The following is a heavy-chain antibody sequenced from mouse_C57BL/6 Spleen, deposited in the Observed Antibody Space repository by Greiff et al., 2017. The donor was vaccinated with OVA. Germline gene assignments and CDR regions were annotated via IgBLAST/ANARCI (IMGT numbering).Heavy chain of an antibody. V-gene: IGHV5-4*01. D-gene: IGHD4-1*01. CDR1: GFTFSSYA. CDR3: ARDKANWDVWFDY. CDR2: ISDGGSYT. J-gene: IGHJ2*01. Sequence: EVKLVESGGGLVKPGGSLKLSCAASGFTFSSYAMSWVRQTPEKRLEWVATISDGGSYTYYTDNVKGRFTISRDNAKNNLYLQMSHLKSEDTAMYYCARDKANWDVWFDYWGPGTTLTVSS.